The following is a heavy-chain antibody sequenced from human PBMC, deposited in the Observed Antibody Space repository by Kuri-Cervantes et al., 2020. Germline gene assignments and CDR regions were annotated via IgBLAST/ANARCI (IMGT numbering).Heavy chain of an antibody. V-gene: IGHV4-59*12. Sequence: GSLRLSCTVSGGSISSYYWSWIRQPPGKGLERIGYIYYSGSTNYNPSLKSRVTISVDTSKNQFSLKLSSVTAADTAVYYCARDDAGDYGWFDPWGQGTLVTVSS. CDR3: ARDDAGDYGWFDP. CDR1: GGSISSYY. J-gene: IGHJ5*02. CDR2: IYYSGST. D-gene: IGHD4-17*01.